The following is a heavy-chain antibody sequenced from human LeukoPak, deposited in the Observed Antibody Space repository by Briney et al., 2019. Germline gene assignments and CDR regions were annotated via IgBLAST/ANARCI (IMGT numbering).Heavy chain of an antibody. Sequence: SVKVSCKASGGTFSSYAISWVRQAPGQGLEWMGGIIPIFGTANYAQKFQGRVTITADESTSTAYMELSSLRSEDTAVYYCAREILAPGIAVAGPLGWFDPWGQGTLVTVSS. CDR3: AREILAPGIAVAGPLGWFDP. V-gene: IGHV1-69*13. CDR2: IIPIFGTA. J-gene: IGHJ5*02. CDR1: GGTFSSYA. D-gene: IGHD6-19*01.